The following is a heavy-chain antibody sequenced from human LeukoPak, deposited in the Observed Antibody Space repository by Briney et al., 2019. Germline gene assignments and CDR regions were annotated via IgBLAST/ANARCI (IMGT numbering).Heavy chain of an antibody. D-gene: IGHD3-10*01. CDR3: ARGAMVRGVRDYYYYYMDV. V-gene: IGHV4-59*11. J-gene: IGHJ6*03. CDR2: IYYSGST. Sequence: SETLSLTCTVSGGSISSHYWSWIRQPPGKGLEWIGYIYYSGSTNYNPSLKSRVTISVDTSKNQFSLKLSSVTAADTAVYYCARGAMVRGVRDYYYYYMDVWGKGTTVTVSS. CDR1: GGSISSHY.